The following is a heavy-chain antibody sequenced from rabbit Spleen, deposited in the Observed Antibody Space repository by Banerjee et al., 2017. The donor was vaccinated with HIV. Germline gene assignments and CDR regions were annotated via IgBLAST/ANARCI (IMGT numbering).Heavy chain of an antibody. D-gene: IGHD1-1*01. J-gene: IGHJ4*01. CDR2: INAATAKP. CDR1: GFSFGDRDV. Sequence: QEQLVESGGGLVQPEGSLTLTCKASGFSFGDRDVMCWVRQAPGKGLEWIACINAATAKPVSAAWAKGRLTISRPSSTTVPLRLTSLTAADTATYFCARDLVGVIGWNFSLWGPGPLVTV. CDR3: ARDLVGVIGWNFSL. V-gene: IGHV1S45*01.